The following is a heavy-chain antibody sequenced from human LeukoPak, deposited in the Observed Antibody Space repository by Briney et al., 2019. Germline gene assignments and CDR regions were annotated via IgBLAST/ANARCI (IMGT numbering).Heavy chain of an antibody. CDR3: ARVYLGYCSGGSCYGNYYYYYMDV. Sequence: GASVKVSCKASGYTFTSYYLHWVRQAPGQGLEWMGWISAYNGNTNYAQKLQGRVTMTTDTSTSTAYMELRSLRSDDTAVYYCARVYLGYCSGGSCYGNYYYYYMDVWGKGTTVTVSS. V-gene: IGHV1-18*04. J-gene: IGHJ6*03. D-gene: IGHD2-15*01. CDR2: ISAYNGNT. CDR1: GYTFTSYY.